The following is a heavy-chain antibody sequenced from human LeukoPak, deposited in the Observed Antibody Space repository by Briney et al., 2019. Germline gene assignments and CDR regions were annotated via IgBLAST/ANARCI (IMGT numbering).Heavy chain of an antibody. CDR3: ASLDTAMPLDAFDI. J-gene: IGHJ3*02. CDR2: IIPIFGTA. D-gene: IGHD5-18*01. CDR1: GGTFSSYA. Sequence: SVKVSCKASGGTFSSYAISWVRQAPGQGLEWMGGIIPIFGTANHAQKFQGRVTITTDESTSTAYMELSSLRSEDTAVYYCASLDTAMPLDAFDIWGQGTMVTVSS. V-gene: IGHV1-69*05.